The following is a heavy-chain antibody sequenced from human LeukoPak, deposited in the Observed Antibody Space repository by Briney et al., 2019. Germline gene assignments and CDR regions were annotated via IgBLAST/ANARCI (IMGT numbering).Heavy chain of an antibody. D-gene: IGHD2-2*01. Sequence: GGSLRLSCAASGFTFSSYWMSWVRQAPGKGLEWVSAISGSGGSTYYADSVKGRFTISRDNSKNTLYLQMNSLRAEDTAVYYCAKGDIVVVPAAKGAAFDIWGQGTMVTVSS. CDR2: ISGSGGST. V-gene: IGHV3-23*01. J-gene: IGHJ3*02. CDR1: GFTFSSYW. CDR3: AKGDIVVVPAAKGAAFDI.